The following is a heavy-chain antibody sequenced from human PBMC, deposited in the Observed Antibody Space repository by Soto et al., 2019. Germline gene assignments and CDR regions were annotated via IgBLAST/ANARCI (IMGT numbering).Heavy chain of an antibody. Sequence: ASVKVSCKASGYTFRGYHMHWVLQAPGQGLEWMGWINVYNGETNIAQKFQGRVATTRDTSITTAYVELSRLRFDDTAVYFCAREGATRRPSRPAIGWLESWGQGTLVTVSS. CDR2: INVYNGET. CDR1: GYTFRGYH. CDR3: AREGATRRPSRPAIGWLES. V-gene: IGHV1-2*02. J-gene: IGHJ5*01. D-gene: IGHD2-2*02.